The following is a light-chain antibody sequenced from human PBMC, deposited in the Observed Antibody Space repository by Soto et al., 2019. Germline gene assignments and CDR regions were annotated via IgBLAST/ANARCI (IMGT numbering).Light chain of an antibody. CDR2: DDA. CDR1: NIGSKG. V-gene: IGLV3-21*02. J-gene: IGLJ2*01. CDR3: QVWDSSGDHVL. Sequence: SYELTQPPSVSVAPGQTARIACGGHNIGSKGVHWYQQKPGQAPVLVVFDDADRPSGIPERFSGSNSGNTATLTINRVEAGDEADYYCQVWDSSGDHVLFGGGTKVTVL.